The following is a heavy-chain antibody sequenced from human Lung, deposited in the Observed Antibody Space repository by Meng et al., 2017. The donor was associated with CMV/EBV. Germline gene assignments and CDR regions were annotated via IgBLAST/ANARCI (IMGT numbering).Heavy chain of an antibody. CDR3: ARFEPRWWGYIRGVAFGI. D-gene: IGHD3-16*01. CDR2: ISLYSGNT. CDR1: GYTFTAYD. Sequence: SVXVSXXASGYTFTAYDIRWVRQAPGQGLEWMGWISLYSGNTNSAQKFQGRVTMTTDTSTDTAYMELRSLRSDDTAVYYCARFEPRWWGYIRGVAFGIWGQGTXVTVSS. V-gene: IGHV1-18*01. J-gene: IGHJ3*02.